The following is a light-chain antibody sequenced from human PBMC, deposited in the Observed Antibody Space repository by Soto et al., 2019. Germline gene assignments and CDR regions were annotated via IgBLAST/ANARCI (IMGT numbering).Light chain of an antibody. V-gene: IGKV4-1*01. CDR1: QSLLYSSNHKNY. CDR2: WAS. CDR3: QQYYYTPYR. Sequence: DIVLTQSPDSLPVSLGERATTTCKASQSLLYSSNHKNYLAWYQQKPGQPPNLLIFWASTRESGVPDRFSGSGSGTDFTLTISRLQPEDVAVYYCQQYYYTPYRCGQGTKLEIK. J-gene: IGKJ2*03.